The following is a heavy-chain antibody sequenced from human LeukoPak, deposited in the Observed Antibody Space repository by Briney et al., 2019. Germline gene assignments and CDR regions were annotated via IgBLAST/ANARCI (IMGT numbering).Heavy chain of an antibody. V-gene: IGHV1-18*01. J-gene: IGHJ4*02. CDR2: ISAYNGNT. Sequence: GASVKVSCKASGYTFTSYGISWVRQAPGQGLEWMGWISAYNGNTNYAQKLQGRVTMTTDTSTRTAYMELRSLRSGDTAVYYCARVEGWIVGATGTFDYWGQGTLVTVSS. CDR3: ARVEGWIVGATGTFDY. D-gene: IGHD1-26*01. CDR1: GYTFTSYG.